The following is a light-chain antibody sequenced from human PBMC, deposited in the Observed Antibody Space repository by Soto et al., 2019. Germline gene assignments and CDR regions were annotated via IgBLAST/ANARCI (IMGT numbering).Light chain of an antibody. CDR1: QTISSY. J-gene: IGKJ4*01. CDR3: QQRTNWPLT. Sequence: EIVLTQSPATLSLSPGERATLSCRASQTISSYLAWHQQKPGQAPRLLNDDASNRAAGTPARFSGFGSGTDFTLAISSLEPEDVAIYYCQQRTNWPLTFGGGTNVEIK. V-gene: IGKV3-11*01. CDR2: DAS.